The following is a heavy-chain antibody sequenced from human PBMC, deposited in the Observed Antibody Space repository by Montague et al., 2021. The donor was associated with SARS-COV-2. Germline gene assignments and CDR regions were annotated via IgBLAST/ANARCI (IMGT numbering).Heavy chain of an antibody. D-gene: IGHD3-9*01. J-gene: IGHJ6*02. V-gene: IGHV1-24*01. CDR2: FDPKDAET. CDR3: ATNDILTGYAYYYGMDV. CDR1: GYTLTELS. Sequence: SVKVSCKVSGYTLTELSMHWVRQAPGKGLEWMGGFDPKDAETICAQKFQGRVTMTEDTSTDTAYMELSSLRSEDSAVYYCATNDILTGYAYYYGMDVWGQGTTVTVSS.